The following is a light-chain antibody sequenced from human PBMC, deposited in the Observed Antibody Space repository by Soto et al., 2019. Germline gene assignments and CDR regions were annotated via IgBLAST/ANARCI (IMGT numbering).Light chain of an antibody. Sequence: EIVMTQSPATLSVSPGERATLSCRASQSVSSNLAWSQQKPGQAPRLLFYGASTRATGLPARFSGSGSGTDFPLTISSLQSEDFAVYNCQQSNNWPYTFGQGTKLEIK. CDR2: GAS. J-gene: IGKJ2*01. V-gene: IGKV3-15*01. CDR3: QQSNNWPYT. CDR1: QSVSSN.